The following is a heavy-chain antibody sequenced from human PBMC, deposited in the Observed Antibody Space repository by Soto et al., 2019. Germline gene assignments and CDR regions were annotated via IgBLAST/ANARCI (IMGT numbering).Heavy chain of an antibody. CDR1: GGSISSTNW. CDR3: ATLPPRIEVRLLPILT. V-gene: IGHV4-4*02. Sequence: QVQLQQSGPRLVKPSGTLSLTCYVSGGSISSTNWWTWVRQPPGKGLEWIGEIYHTGNTNYNPSVRSRVTISVDKSNNEFSLNLRAVTAADTAVYYCATLPPRIEVRLLPILTWGQGILVTVSS. CDR2: IYHTGNT. J-gene: IGHJ4*02. D-gene: IGHD1-26*01.